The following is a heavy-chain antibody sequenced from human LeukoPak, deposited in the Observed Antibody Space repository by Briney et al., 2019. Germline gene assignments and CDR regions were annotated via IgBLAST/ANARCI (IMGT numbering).Heavy chain of an antibody. V-gene: IGHV3-23*01. CDR1: GFTVSRNY. CDR2: VSGSGDTT. D-gene: IGHD5-12*01. CDR3: AKSRSGYALFDY. J-gene: IGHJ4*02. Sequence: GGSLRLSCVASGFTVSRNYMNWVRQAPGKGLEWVSAVSGSGDTTYYADSVKGRFTISRDNSKNTLYLQMDSLRAEDTAVYYCAKSRSGYALFDYWGQGTLVTVSS.